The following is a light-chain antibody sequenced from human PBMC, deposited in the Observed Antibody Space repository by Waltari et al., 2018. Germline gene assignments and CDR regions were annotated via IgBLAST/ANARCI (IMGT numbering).Light chain of an antibody. CDR1: SSDIGRYDL. Sequence: QSALTQPASVSGSPGQSLTISCTGTSSDIGRYDLVSWYQKHPGKAPKLIIYQVSNRPSGVSVRFSGSKSGNTASLTISGLQAEDEADYSFCSSVGSSSFVVFGGGTKLTVL. CDR3: CSSVGSSSFVV. J-gene: IGLJ2*01. V-gene: IGLV2-23*02. CDR2: QVS.